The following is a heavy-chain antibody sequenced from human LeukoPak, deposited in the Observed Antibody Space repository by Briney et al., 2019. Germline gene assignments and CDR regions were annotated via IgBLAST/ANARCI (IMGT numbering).Heavy chain of an antibody. Sequence: PSETLSLTCTVSGGSISSYYWSWIRQPPGKGLEWIGYIYYSGSTNYNLSLKSRVTISVDTSKNQFSLKLSAVTAADTAVYYCAREEEWLFDYWGQGTLVTVSS. CDR3: AREEEWLFDY. CDR1: GGSISSYY. D-gene: IGHD3-3*01. V-gene: IGHV4-59*01. CDR2: IYYSGST. J-gene: IGHJ4*02.